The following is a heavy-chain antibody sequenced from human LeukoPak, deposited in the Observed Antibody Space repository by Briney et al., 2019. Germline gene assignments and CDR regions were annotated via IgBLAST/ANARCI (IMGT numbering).Heavy chain of an antibody. D-gene: IGHD6-13*01. CDR1: GGTFSSYA. V-gene: IGHV1-69*05. J-gene: IGHJ6*03. Sequence: PSVKVSCKASGGTFSSYAISWVRQAPGQGLEWMGGISPIFGTANYAQKFQGRVTITTDESTSTAYMELSSLRSEDTAVYYCARDSEGFDSSSWYRTKYYYYYYYMDVWGKGTTVTVSS. CDR3: ARDSEGFDSSSWYRTKYYYYYYYMDV. CDR2: ISPIFGTA.